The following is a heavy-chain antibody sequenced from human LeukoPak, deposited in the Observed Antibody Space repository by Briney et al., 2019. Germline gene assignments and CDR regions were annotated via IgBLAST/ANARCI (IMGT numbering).Heavy chain of an antibody. D-gene: IGHD3-3*01. Sequence: GRSLRLFCAASGFTFSSYSMNWVRQAPGKGLEWVSYISSSSTIYYADSVKGRFTISRDNAKNSLYLQMNSLRDEDTAVYYCARERHDFWSGYFHYYYYGMDVWGQGTTVTVSS. CDR3: ARERHDFWSGYFHYYYYGMDV. CDR1: GFTFSSYS. V-gene: IGHV3-48*02. J-gene: IGHJ6*02. CDR2: ISSSSTI.